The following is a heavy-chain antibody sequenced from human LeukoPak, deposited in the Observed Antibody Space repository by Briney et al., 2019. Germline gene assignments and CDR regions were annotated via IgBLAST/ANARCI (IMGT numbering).Heavy chain of an antibody. CDR1: GFTFSSYW. V-gene: IGHV3-7*01. Sequence: PGGSLRLSCAASGFTFSSYWMSWVRQAPGKGLEWVANIKQDGSEKYYVDSVKGRFTISRDNAKNSLYLQMDSLRAEDTAVYYCARIGTSGYDFWSGYDYYYYYMDVWGKGTTVTVSS. D-gene: IGHD3-3*01. CDR2: IKQDGSEK. CDR3: ARIGTSGYDFWSGYDYYYYYMDV. J-gene: IGHJ6*03.